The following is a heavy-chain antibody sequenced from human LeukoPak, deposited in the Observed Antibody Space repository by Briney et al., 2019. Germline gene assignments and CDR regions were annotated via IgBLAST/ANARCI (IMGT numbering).Heavy chain of an antibody. CDR3: TKDFTFSGSYY. J-gene: IGHJ4*02. D-gene: IGHD1-26*01. CDR1: GFTFGSYA. Sequence: GGSLRLSCAASGFTFGSYAMSWVRQAPGKGLEWVSALSYSGGYTYYADSVKGRFTISRDNSKNMLRLQMNSLRAEDTAAYYCTKDFTFSGSYYWGQGTLVTVSS. V-gene: IGHV3-23*01. CDR2: LSYSGGYT.